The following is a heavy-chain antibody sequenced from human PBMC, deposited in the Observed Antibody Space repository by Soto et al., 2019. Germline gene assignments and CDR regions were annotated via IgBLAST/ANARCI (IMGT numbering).Heavy chain of an antibody. J-gene: IGHJ4*02. CDR2: ISAYNGNT. D-gene: IGHD3-9*01. V-gene: IGHV1-18*01. CDR1: GYTFTSYG. Sequence: GASVKVSCKASGYTFTSYGISWVRQAPGQGLEWMGWISAYNGNTNYAQKLQGRVTMTTDTSTSTAYMELRSLRSDDTAVYYCARLQTYYDILTANDYWGQGTLVTVSS. CDR3: ARLQTYYDILTANDY.